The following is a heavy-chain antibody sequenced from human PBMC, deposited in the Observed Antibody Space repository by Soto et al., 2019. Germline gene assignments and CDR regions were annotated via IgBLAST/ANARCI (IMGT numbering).Heavy chain of an antibody. CDR1: GYSSTSYW. CDR2: IYPGDYDT. Sequence: GESLKISCKGSGYSSTSYWIGWVRPMPGKGLEWMGIIYPGDYDTRFSPSFQGQVTISADKSISTAYLQWSSLKATDSGIYYCARQQLVGRNYFYYGMDVWGQGTRVTV. CDR3: ARQQLVGRNYFYYGMDV. D-gene: IGHD2-15*01. V-gene: IGHV5-51*01. J-gene: IGHJ6*02.